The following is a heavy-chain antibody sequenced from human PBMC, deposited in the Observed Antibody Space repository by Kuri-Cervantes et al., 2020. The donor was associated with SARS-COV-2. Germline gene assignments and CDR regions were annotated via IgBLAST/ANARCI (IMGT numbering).Heavy chain of an antibody. CDR3: ARTPGGGGSLLSWYFDL. CDR2: ISAYNGNT. V-gene: IGHV1-18*01. CDR1: GYTFTSYG. Sequence: ASVKVSCKASGYTFTSYGISWVRQAPGQGLEWMGWISAYNGNTNYAQKLQGRVTMTTDTSTSTAYMELRSLRSDDTAVYYCARTPGGGGSLLSWYFDLWGRGTLVTVSS. J-gene: IGHJ2*01. D-gene: IGHD3-16*01.